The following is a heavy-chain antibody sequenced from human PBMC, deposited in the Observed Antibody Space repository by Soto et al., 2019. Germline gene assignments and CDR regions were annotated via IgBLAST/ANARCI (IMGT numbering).Heavy chain of an antibody. CDR3: ARGSEGGGVAGFDQ. V-gene: IGHV3-64*02. Sequence: PGGSLRLSCAASGVTFSSYARHWVRQAPGKGLEYVSAISGNGGSTYYADSVKGRFTISRDNSKNTPQRQMGSLRAEDVTEYYCARGSEGGGVAGFDQWGQGTLVTVSS. CDR2: ISGNGGST. CDR1: GVTFSSYA. J-gene: IGHJ4*02. D-gene: IGHD6-19*01.